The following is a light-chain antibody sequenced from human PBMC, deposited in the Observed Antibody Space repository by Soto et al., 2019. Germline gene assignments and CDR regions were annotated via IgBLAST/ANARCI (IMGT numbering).Light chain of an antibody. CDR1: SSNIGTNS. Sequence: QSVLTQPPSASGTPGQRVTISCSGGSSNIGTNSVNWYQQLPGTAPKVLIYSNSQRPSGVPDRFSGSKSGTSASLAISGLQSEDEADYYCAAWDDSLNGAVFGGGTQLTVL. CDR2: SNS. J-gene: IGLJ7*01. V-gene: IGLV1-44*01. CDR3: AAWDDSLNGAV.